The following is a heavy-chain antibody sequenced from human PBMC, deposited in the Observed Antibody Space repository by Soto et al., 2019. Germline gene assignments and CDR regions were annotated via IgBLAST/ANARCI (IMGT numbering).Heavy chain of an antibody. CDR1: GYTFTSYY. V-gene: IGHV1-46*01. CDR3: ARERAVLRYFDWLPGSPTWYYGMDV. J-gene: IGHJ6*02. Sequence: ASVKVSCKASGYTFTSYYMHWVRQAPGQGLEWMGIINPSGGSTSYAQKFQGRVTMTRDTSTSTVYMELSSLRSEDTAVYYCARERAVLRYFDWLPGSPTWYYGMDVWGRGTTVTVSS. D-gene: IGHD3-9*01. CDR2: INPSGGST.